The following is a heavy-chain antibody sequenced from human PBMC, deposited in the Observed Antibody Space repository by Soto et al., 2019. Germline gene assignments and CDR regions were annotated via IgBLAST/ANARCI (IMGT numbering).Heavy chain of an antibody. J-gene: IGHJ4*02. CDR3: ARGYSGTYRIDY. V-gene: IGHV3-74*01. D-gene: IGHD1-26*01. CDR1: GFTFSNYW. CDR2: INSDGSTT. Sequence: GGSLRLSCAASGFTFSNYWMHWVRRAPGQGLVWVSRINSDGSTTTYSDSVKGRFTISRDNAKNTLYLQVNSLRAEDTAVYYCARGYSGTYRIDYWGQGTQVTVYS.